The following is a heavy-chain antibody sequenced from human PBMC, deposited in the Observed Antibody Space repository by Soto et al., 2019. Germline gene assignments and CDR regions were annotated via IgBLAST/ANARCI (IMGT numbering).Heavy chain of an antibody. J-gene: IGHJ4*02. CDR2: IYYSGST. D-gene: IGHD3-22*01. V-gene: IGHV4-31*03. CDR3: AREWFEYYDSSGYYGYYFDY. Sequence: SETLSLTCTVSGGSISSGGYYWSWIRQHPGKGLEWIGYIYYSGSTYYNPSLKSRVTISADTSKNQFSLKLSSVTAADTAVYYCAREWFEYYDSSGYYGYYFDYWGQGTLVTVSS. CDR1: GGSISSGGYY.